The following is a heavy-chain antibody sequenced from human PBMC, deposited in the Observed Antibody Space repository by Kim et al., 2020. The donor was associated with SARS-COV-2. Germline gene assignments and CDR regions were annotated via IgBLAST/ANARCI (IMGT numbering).Heavy chain of an antibody. J-gene: IGHJ4*02. Sequence: YAQKFQGRVTIPADASTSTAYMELSSLRSEDTAVYYCAGEYRVAAAGFDYWGQGTLVTVSS. D-gene: IGHD6-13*01. CDR3: AGEYRVAAAGFDY. V-gene: IGHV1-69*01.